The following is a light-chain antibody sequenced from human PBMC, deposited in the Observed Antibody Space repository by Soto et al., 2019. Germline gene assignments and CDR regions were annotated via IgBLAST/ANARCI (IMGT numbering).Light chain of an antibody. CDR3: CSYAGSYTVV. CDR1: SSDVGGYNY. J-gene: IGLJ3*02. CDR2: DVS. Sequence: QSALTQPRSVSGSPGQSVTISCTGTSSDVGGYNYVSWYQQHPGKAPKLMIYDVSKRPSGVPDRFSGSKSGNTASLTISGQHAEEEAYYYCCSYAGSYTVVFGGGTKLTVL. V-gene: IGLV2-11*01.